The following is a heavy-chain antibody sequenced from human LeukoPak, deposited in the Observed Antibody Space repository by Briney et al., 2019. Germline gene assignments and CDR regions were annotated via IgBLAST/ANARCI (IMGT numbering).Heavy chain of an antibody. CDR3: ARVGIFGVVIPNFDY. CDR1: GYTFTSYG. D-gene: IGHD3-3*01. Sequence: ASVKVSCKASGYTFTSYGISWVRQAPGQGLEWMGWISAYNGNTNYAQKLQGRVTMTTDTSTSTAYMELRSLRSDDTAVYYCARVGIFGVVIPNFDYWGQGTLVTVSS. CDR2: ISAYNGNT. V-gene: IGHV1-18*01. J-gene: IGHJ4*02.